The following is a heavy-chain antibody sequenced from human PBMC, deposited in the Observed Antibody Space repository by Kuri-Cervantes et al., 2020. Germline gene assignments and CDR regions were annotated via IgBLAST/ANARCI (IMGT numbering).Heavy chain of an antibody. Sequence: LSLTCAASGFTFSSYAMHWVRQAPGKGLEWVAVISYDGSNKYCADSVKGRFTISRDNSKNTLYLQMNSLRAEDTAVYYCARVREQWLWGSYYSDYWGQGTLVTVSS. CDR2: ISYDGSNK. CDR3: ARVREQWLWGSYYSDY. J-gene: IGHJ4*02. D-gene: IGHD6-19*01. V-gene: IGHV3-30-3*01. CDR1: GFTFSSYA.